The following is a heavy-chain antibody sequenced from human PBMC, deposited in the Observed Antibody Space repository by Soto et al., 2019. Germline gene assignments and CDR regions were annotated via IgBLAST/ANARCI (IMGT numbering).Heavy chain of an antibody. CDR1: GYSFTSYW. Sequence: PGESLKISCKGSGYSFTSYWIGWVRQMPGKGLEWMGIIYPGDSDTRYSPSFQGQVTISADKSISTAYLQWSSLKASDTAMYYCARRDLYSSTWGYYYGMDVWGQGTKVTVSS. D-gene: IGHD6-13*01. J-gene: IGHJ6*02. CDR2: IYPGDSDT. V-gene: IGHV5-51*01. CDR3: ARRDLYSSTWGYYYGMDV.